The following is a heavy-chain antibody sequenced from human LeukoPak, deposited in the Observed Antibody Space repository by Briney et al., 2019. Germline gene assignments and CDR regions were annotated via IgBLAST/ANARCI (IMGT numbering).Heavy chain of an antibody. D-gene: IGHD5-12*01. J-gene: IGHJ3*02. CDR3: AKDSVGWPRSSSAFDI. CDR2: ISWNSGSI. CDR1: EITFEDYA. Sequence: GGFLRLSCAASEITFEDYAMHWVRQAPGKGLEWVSGISWNSGSIAYADSVKGRFTISRDNAKNSLYLQMNSLRPEDTALYYCAKDSVGWPRSSSAFDIWGQGTRVTVSS. V-gene: IGHV3-9*01.